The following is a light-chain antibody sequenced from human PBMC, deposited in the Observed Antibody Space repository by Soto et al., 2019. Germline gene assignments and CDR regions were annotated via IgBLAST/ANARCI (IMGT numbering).Light chain of an antibody. CDR3: ATWDDSLAGGL. V-gene: IGLV1-47*02. CDR1: SSNIGNNY. Sequence: QSVLTQPPSLSATPGQRVTISCSGSSSNIGNNYLCWYKQVPGTAPKVIMFSNNQRPSGVPDRFSGAKTGTSASLAINGLQSAYEADYYCATWDDSLAGGLFGGGTKLTVL. CDR2: SNN. J-gene: IGLJ3*02.